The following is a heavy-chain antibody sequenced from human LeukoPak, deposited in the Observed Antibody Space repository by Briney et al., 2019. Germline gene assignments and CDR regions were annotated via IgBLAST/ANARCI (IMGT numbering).Heavy chain of an antibody. D-gene: IGHD2-2*02. CDR1: GGSISSSSDY. CDR2: IHYGGST. Sequence: SETLSLTCTVSGGSISSSSDYWNWLRQPPGKGLEWIGSIHYGGSTYYNPSLKSRVTISVDRSKNQFSLKLSSVTAADTAVYYCARSDCSSTSCYTGNWFDPWGQGTLVTVSS. V-gene: IGHV4-39*07. J-gene: IGHJ5*02. CDR3: ARSDCSSTSCYTGNWFDP.